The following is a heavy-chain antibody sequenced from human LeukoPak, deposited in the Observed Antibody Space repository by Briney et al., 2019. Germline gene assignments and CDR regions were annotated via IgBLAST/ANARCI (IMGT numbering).Heavy chain of an antibody. Sequence: PGGSLRLSCAASGFTVSSNYMSWVRQAAGEGLEWVSGISPSSGSTYYADSVKGRFTISTDNAKNTLYLQMNSLRAEDTAVYYCAKHYDYWAGFYTYDYWGQGTLVTVSS. J-gene: IGHJ4*02. CDR2: ISPSSGST. V-gene: IGHV3-23*01. D-gene: IGHD3-3*01. CDR3: AKHYDYWAGFYTYDY. CDR1: GFTVSSNY.